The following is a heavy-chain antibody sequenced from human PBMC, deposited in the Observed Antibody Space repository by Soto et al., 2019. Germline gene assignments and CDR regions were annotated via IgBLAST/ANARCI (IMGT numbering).Heavy chain of an antibody. Sequence: GWLRRACTAYGFTVSSKYMSWVRQAPGRGLEWVSVIWSAGLIYYADSVRGRFTISRDISKNILYLEMTSLRADDTAVYYCAREAPMDVWGQGTTVTVYS. V-gene: IGHV3-53*01. CDR2: IWSAGLI. CDR1: GFTVSSKY. CDR3: AREAPMDV. J-gene: IGHJ6*02.